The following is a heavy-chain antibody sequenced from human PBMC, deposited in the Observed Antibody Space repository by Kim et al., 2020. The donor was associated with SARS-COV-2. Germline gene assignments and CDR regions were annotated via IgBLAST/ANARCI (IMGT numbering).Heavy chain of an antibody. D-gene: IGHD1-7*01. CDR1: GYTFTSYA. J-gene: IGHJ6*02. V-gene: IGHV7-4-1*02. Sequence: ASVKVSCKASGYTFTSYAMNWVRQAPGQGLEWMGWINTNTGNPTYAQGFTGRFVFSLDTSVSTAYLQISSLKAEDTAVYYCARDGGNYVKTHYYGMDVWGQGTTVTVSS. CDR2: INTNTGNP. CDR3: ARDGGNYVKTHYYGMDV.